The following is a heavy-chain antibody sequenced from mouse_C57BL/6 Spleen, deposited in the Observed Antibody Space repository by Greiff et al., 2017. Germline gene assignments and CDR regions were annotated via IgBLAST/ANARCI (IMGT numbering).Heavy chain of an antibody. CDR3: ARASDGYKEYFDV. CDR2: ISDGGSYT. CDR1: GFTFSSYA. V-gene: IGHV5-4*03. D-gene: IGHD2-3*01. Sequence: EVKLMESGGGLVKPGGSLKLSCAASGFTFSSYAMSWVRQTPEKRLEWVATISDGGSYTYYPDNVKGRFTISRDNAKNNLYLQMSHLKSEDTAMYYCARASDGYKEYFDVWGTGTTVTVSS. J-gene: IGHJ1*03.